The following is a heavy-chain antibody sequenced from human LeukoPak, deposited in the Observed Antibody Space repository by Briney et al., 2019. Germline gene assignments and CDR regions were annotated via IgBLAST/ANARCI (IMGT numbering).Heavy chain of an antibody. Sequence: SETLSLTCTVSGGSISRSSYYWGWIRQPPGKGLEWIGSIYYSGSTYYNPSLKSRVTISVDTSKNQFSLKLSSVTAADTAVYYCARHRSKYQLLLVWFDPWGQGTLVTVSS. CDR1: GGSISRSSYY. D-gene: IGHD2-2*01. CDR3: ARHRSKYQLLLVWFDP. CDR2: IYYSGST. V-gene: IGHV4-39*01. J-gene: IGHJ5*02.